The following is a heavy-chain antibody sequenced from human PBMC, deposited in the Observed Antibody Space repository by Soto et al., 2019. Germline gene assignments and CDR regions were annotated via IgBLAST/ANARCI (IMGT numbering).Heavy chain of an antibody. J-gene: IGHJ5*02. Sequence: GGSLRLSCAASGFTLSDYYMGWIRQAPGKGLEWVSYISSSSSYTNYADSVKGRFTISRDNAKNSLYLQMNSLRAEDTAVYYCARSGLRPNNWFDPWGQGTLVTVSS. D-gene: IGHD5-12*01. V-gene: IGHV3-11*06. CDR2: ISSSSSYT. CDR3: ARSGLRPNNWFDP. CDR1: GFTLSDYY.